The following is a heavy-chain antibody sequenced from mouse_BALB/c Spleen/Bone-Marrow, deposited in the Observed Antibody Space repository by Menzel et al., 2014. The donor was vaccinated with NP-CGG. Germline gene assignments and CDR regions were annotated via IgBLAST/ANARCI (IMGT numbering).Heavy chain of an antibody. CDR3: GRGAYGFAMDY. V-gene: IGHV14-3*02. CDR2: IDPANGDT. Sequence: EVKLQEPGAELVKPGASVKLSCTASGFNIQNTYIHWVKQRPEQGLEWIGRIDPANGDTKYDPQFQDKATITADTSSNTAYLQLTSLTSEDTAVYYGGRGAYGFAMDYWGQGTSVTVSA. J-gene: IGHJ4*01. D-gene: IGHD1-1*01. CDR1: GFNIQNTY.